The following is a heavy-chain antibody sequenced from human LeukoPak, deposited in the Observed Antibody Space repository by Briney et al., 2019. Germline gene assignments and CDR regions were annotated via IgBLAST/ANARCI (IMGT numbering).Heavy chain of an antibody. Sequence: GGSLRLSCAASGFTFTSYAMTWVRQAPGKGLEWVATIRGSGGSSGGTTDYADSVKGRFTISRDNPKNTLYLQMNSLRAEDAAVYYCARENFQYWAQGTLVTVSS. CDR2: IRGSGGSSGGTT. CDR3: ARENFQY. CDR1: GFTFTSYA. D-gene: IGHD1-26*01. V-gene: IGHV3-23*01. J-gene: IGHJ4*02.